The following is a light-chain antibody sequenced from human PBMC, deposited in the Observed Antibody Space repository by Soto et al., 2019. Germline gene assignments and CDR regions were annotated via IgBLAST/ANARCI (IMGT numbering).Light chain of an antibody. V-gene: IGKV1-39*01. Sequence: DIQMTQSPSSVSASIGDTVTITCRASQDINVYLNWYQQKSGEVPKLLIYSASTLHSGVPSRFTGSGSETDFTLTIPSLQPEDFATYYCQHGYVAPYSFGQGTKVDI. J-gene: IGKJ2*03. CDR1: QDINVY. CDR3: QHGYVAPYS. CDR2: SAS.